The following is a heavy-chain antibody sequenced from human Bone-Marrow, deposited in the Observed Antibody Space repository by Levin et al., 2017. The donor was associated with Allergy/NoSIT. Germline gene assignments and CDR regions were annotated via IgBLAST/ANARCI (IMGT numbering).Heavy chain of an antibody. V-gene: IGHV4-39*01. CDR1: GGSISSSLYY. D-gene: IGHD3-10*01. Sequence: SETLSLTCTLFGGSISSSLYYWGWIRQPPQKGLEWIGNVYYSGSTYYNPSLKSRVTMSVDPSRNQLSLKLSSVTAADTAVYYCASDRGDSGSHSIYGAFDMWGQGTMVTVSS. J-gene: IGHJ3*02. CDR2: VYYSGST. CDR3: ASDRGDSGSHSIYGAFDM.